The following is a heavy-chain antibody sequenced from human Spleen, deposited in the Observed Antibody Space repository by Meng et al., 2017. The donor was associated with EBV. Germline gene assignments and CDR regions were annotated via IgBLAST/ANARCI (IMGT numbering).Heavy chain of an antibody. V-gene: IGHV3-53*01. D-gene: IGHD6-13*01. Sequence: VRLVESGGGLIQPGGSLRLSLAASGFTVGSDYMTWVRQAPGKGLEWLSVIYAGGSTYYADSVKGRFTISRDNSKNTLYLQMNRLRVEDTAVYFCARGPGVTATADYWGQGTLVTVSS. CDR3: ARGPGVTATADY. CDR2: IYAGGST. CDR1: GFTVGSDY. J-gene: IGHJ4*02.